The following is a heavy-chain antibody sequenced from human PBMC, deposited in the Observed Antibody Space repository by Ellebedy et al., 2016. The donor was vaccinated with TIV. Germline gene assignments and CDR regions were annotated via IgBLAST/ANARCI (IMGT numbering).Heavy chain of an antibody. CDR1: GFTFSSYS. CDR3: ARDPFRVAAAWFGMDV. J-gene: IGHJ6*02. CDR2: ISYDGSNK. V-gene: IGHV3-30*05. D-gene: IGHD6-13*01. Sequence: GESLKISCAASGFTFSSYSMNWVRQAPGKGLEWVAVISYDGSNKYYADSVKGRFTIPRDNSKNTLYLQMNSLRAEDTAVYYCARDPFRVAAAWFGMDVWGQGTTVTVSS.